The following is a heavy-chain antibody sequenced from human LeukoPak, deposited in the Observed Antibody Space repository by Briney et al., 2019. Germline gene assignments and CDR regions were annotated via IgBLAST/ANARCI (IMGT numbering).Heavy chain of an antibody. CDR2: ISGNTGNT. Sequence: ASVKVSCKASGYTFINYHISWVRQAPGQGLEWMGWISGNTGNTNYAQKLQGRVTMTTDTSTSTAHMELRSLRSDDTAVYYCARDNSGLEYWGQGTLVTVSS. CDR1: GYTFINYH. CDR3: ARDNSGLEY. V-gene: IGHV1-18*01. J-gene: IGHJ4*02.